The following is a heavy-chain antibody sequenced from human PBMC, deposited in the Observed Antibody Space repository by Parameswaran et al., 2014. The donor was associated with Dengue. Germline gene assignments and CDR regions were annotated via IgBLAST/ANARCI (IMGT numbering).Heavy chain of an antibody. CDR2: ITGSGGGT. CDR3: AKDRRPLVVPAAESDY. Sequence: WIRQPPGKGLEWVSAITGSGGGTNYADSVKGRFTISRDNSKNTLYLQMNSLRAEDTAVYYCAKDRRPLVVPAAESDYWGQGTLVTVSS. V-gene: IGHV3-23*01. J-gene: IGHJ4*02. D-gene: IGHD2-2*01.